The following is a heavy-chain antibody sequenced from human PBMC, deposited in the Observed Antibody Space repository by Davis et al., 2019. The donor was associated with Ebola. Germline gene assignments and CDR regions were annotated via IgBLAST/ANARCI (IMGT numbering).Heavy chain of an antibody. CDR1: GFTFSDYY. Sequence: GGSLRLSCAASGFTFSDYYMSWIRQAPGKGLEWVSYISSSSSYTNYADSVKGRFTISRDNSKNTLYLQMNSLRAEDTAVYYCAKEGQLWFRGYFDPWGQGTLVTVSS. CDR3: AKEGQLWFRGYFDP. CDR2: ISSSSSYT. D-gene: IGHD5-18*01. J-gene: IGHJ5*02. V-gene: IGHV3-11*05.